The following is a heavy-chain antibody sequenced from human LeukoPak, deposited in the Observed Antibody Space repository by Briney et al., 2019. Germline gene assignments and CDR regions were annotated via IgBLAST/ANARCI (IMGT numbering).Heavy chain of an antibody. CDR3: ARGIVAAGPFDY. CDR1: GYTFTSYA. V-gene: IGHV1-3*01. D-gene: IGHD6-13*01. J-gene: IGHJ4*02. Sequence: ASVKVSCKASGYTFTSYAMHWVRQAPGQRLEWMGWINAGNGNTKYSQKFQGRVTITRDTSASTAYMELSSLRSEDTAVYYCARGIVAAGPFDYWGQGTLVTVSS. CDR2: INAGNGNT.